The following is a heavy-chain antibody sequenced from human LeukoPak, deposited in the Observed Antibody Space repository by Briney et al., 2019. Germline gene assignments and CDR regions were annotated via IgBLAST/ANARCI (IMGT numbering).Heavy chain of an antibody. J-gene: IGHJ4*02. CDR2: ITGSGGNT. CDR3: AKEHYDSSGYYSY. Sequence: PGGSLRLSCAASGFTFSNYAMSWVRQAPGKGLEWVSAITGSGGNTYYADSVKGRFTISRDNSKNTVFLQMNSLRAEDTAVYYCAKEHYDSSGYYSYWGQGTLVTVSS. D-gene: IGHD3-22*01. CDR1: GFTFSNYA. V-gene: IGHV3-23*01.